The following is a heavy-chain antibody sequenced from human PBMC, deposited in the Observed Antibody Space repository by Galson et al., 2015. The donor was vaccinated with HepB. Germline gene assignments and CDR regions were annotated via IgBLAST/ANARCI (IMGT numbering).Heavy chain of an antibody. Sequence: SVKVSCKASGYTFTSYAMHWVRQAPGQRLEWMGWINAGNGNTKYSQKFQGRVTITRDTSASTAYMELSSLRSEDTAVYYCARRGIVATIYDYWGQGTLVTVSS. CDR3: ARRGIVATIYDY. D-gene: IGHD5-12*01. J-gene: IGHJ4*02. CDR2: INAGNGNT. CDR1: GYTFTSYA. V-gene: IGHV1-3*01.